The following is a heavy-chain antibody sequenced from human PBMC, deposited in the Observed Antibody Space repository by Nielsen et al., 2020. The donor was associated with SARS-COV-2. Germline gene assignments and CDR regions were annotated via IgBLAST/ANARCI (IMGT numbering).Heavy chain of an antibody. Sequence: GESLKISCAASGFTFSSYWMHWVRQAPGKGLVWVSRINSDGSSTSYADSVKGRFTISRDNAKNTLYLQMNSLRAEDTAVYYCARLAVAVGDYWGQGTLVTVSS. CDR3: ARLAVAVGDY. CDR1: GFTFSSYW. J-gene: IGHJ4*02. V-gene: IGHV3-74*01. CDR2: INSDGSST. D-gene: IGHD6-19*01.